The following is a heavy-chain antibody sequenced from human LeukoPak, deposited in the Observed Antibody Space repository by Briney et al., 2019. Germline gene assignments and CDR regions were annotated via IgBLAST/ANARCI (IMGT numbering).Heavy chain of an antibody. CDR2: INHSGST. CDR1: GGSFSGYY. D-gene: IGHD2-15*01. J-gene: IGHJ4*02. V-gene: IGHV4-34*01. Sequence: SETLSLTCAVYGGSFSGYYWSWIRQPPGKGLEWIGEINHSGSTNYNPSLKSRVTISVDTSKNQFSLKLSSVTAADTAVYYCARGIADVDCSGGSCYFYFDYWGQGTLVTVSS. CDR3: ARGIADVDCSGGSCYFYFDY.